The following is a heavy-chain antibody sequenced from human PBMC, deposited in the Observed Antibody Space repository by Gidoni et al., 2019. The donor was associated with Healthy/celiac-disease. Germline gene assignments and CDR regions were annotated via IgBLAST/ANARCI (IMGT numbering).Heavy chain of an antibody. Sequence: EVQRLEAGGGVVQPGGSLGRSCAASGFTFSSYAMSWGRQAPGNGLEWVSAIVGSGGSTYYAASGKGRFTISRDNSKNTLYLQMNSLRAEDTAVYYCAKPRVNPGSLSGKFDYWGQGTLVTVSS. D-gene: IGHD3-10*01. V-gene: IGHV3-23*01. CDR2: IVGSGGST. CDR3: AKPRVNPGSLSGKFDY. J-gene: IGHJ4*02. CDR1: GFTFSSYA.